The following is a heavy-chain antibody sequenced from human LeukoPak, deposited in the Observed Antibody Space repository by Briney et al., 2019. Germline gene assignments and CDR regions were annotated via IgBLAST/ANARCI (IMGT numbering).Heavy chain of an antibody. CDR2: INHSGST. J-gene: IGHJ4*02. D-gene: IGHD1-20*01. CDR3: ARVGYNWNDAGEVDY. CDR1: GGSFSGYY. V-gene: IGHV4-34*01. Sequence: SETLSLTCAVYGGSFSGYYWSWIRQPPGKGLEWIGEINHSGSTNYNPSLKSRVTISVDTSKNQFSLKLSSVTAADTAVYYCARVGYNWNDAGEVDYWGQGTLVTVSS.